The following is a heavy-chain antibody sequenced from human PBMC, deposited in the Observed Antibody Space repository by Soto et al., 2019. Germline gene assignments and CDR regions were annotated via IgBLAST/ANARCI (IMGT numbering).Heavy chain of an antibody. D-gene: IGHD3-22*01. V-gene: IGHV1-18*01. CDR2: ISAHTGSS. Sequence: QVQLVQSGAEVKKPGASVKVSCKASGYTFTSSGMSWVRQAPGQGLEWMGWISAHTGSSEYAQRFQGSGTMTTDRTTSTAYKELRSLRSDETAVYYCARAFFYQGSDSRGYSFDAFDFWGPGTLVTVSS. CDR1: GYTFTSSG. J-gene: IGHJ3*01. CDR3: ARAFFYQGSDSRGYSFDAFDF.